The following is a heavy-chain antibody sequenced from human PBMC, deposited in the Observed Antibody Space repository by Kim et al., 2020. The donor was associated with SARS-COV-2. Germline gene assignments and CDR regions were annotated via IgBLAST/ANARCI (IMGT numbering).Heavy chain of an antibody. J-gene: IGHJ4*02. Sequence: SETLSLTCTVSSDSISSYYWSWIRQLPGKGLEWIGYIFHSGSTNYNPSLKSRVTISWDTSRNQFFLVLTSVSDADTAAYYCARSEGRASWHQFDYWGQG. CDR1: SDSISSYY. CDR2: IFHSGST. CDR3: ARSEGRASWHQFDY. V-gene: IGHV4-59*01.